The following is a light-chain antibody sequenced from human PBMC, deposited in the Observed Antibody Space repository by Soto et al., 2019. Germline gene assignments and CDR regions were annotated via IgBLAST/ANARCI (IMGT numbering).Light chain of an antibody. Sequence: EIVMTQSPATLSVSPGERATLSCRASQIVSSNLAWYQQKPGQAPRLLIYGASTRATGIPARFSGSGSETEFTLTISSLQSEDYAIYYCQQYNNWPPWTFGQGTKVDIK. CDR1: QIVSSN. CDR2: GAS. CDR3: QQYNNWPPWT. J-gene: IGKJ1*01. V-gene: IGKV3-15*01.